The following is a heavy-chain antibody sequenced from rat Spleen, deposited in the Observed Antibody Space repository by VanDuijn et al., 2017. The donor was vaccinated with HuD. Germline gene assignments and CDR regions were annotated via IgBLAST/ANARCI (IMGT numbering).Heavy chain of an antibody. J-gene: IGHJ2*01. V-gene: IGHV5-29*01. CDR3: ATMGIAAISTPY. CDR2: ISYEGSST. D-gene: IGHD1-2*01. Sequence: EVQLVESGGGLVQPGRSLKLSCVTSGFTFSNYGMAWVRQAPTKGLEWVATISYEGSSTYYGDSVKGRFTISRDNAQNTLYLQMSKLGSEDTATYYCATMGIAAISTPYWGQGVMVTVSS. CDR1: GFTFSNYG.